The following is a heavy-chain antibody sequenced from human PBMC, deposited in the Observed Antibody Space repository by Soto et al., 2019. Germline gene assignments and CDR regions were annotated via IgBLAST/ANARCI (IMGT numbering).Heavy chain of an antibody. V-gene: IGHV1-69*06. J-gene: IGHJ2*01. CDR1: GGTFSSYA. Sequence: QVQLVQSGAEVKKPGSSVKVSCKASGGTFSSYAISWVRQAPGQGLEWMGGIIPIFGTANYAQKFQGRVTIIADKTTSTAQMELSCLRSKDTAVYYCARAGPFDDSRAPCYFDLWGRGTLVIVCS. CDR2: IIPIFGTA. D-gene: IGHD3-22*01. CDR3: ARAGPFDDSRAPCYFDL.